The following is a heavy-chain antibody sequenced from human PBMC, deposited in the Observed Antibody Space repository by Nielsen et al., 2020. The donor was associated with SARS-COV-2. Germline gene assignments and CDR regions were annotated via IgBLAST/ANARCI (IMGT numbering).Heavy chain of an antibody. Sequence: GESLKISCAASGFTFGTFAMNWVRQAPGKGLEWVSSISSSSSYIYYADSVKGRFTISRDNAKNALYLQMNSLRAEDTAVYYCARDRSDFWSGYHGYWGQGTLVTVSS. CDR2: ISSSSSYI. V-gene: IGHV3-21*01. J-gene: IGHJ4*02. CDR1: GFTFGTFA. CDR3: ARDRSDFWSGYHGY. D-gene: IGHD3-3*01.